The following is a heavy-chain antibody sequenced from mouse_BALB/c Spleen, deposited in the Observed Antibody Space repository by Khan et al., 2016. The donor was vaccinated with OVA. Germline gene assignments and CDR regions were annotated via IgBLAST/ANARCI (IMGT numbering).Heavy chain of an antibody. Sequence: EVELVESGGDFVRPGGSLKLSCAASGFTFSTYGMSWVRQTPDKRLEWVATINTDCAYTYYPDDLKGRFAISRDNAKNTLYLQLSSLKSEDTARYYCARLAYYYNSEGFAYWGQGTLVTVSA. J-gene: IGHJ3*01. V-gene: IGHV5-6*01. CDR1: GFTFSTYG. D-gene: IGHD1-1*01. CDR3: ARLAYYYNSEGFAY. CDR2: INTDCAYT.